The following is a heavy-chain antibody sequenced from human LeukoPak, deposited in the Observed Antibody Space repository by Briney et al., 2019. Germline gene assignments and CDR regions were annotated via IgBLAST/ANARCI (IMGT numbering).Heavy chain of an antibody. CDR1: GYTFTGYY. Sequence: ASVKVSCKASGYTFTGYYMRWVRQAPGQGLEWMGWINPNSGGTNYAQKFQGRVTMIRDTSISTAYMELSRLRSDDKAVYYCARGAYDILTGYKGYAFDIWGQGTMVTVSS. J-gene: IGHJ3*02. D-gene: IGHD3-9*01. V-gene: IGHV1-2*02. CDR3: ARGAYDILTGYKGYAFDI. CDR2: INPNSGGT.